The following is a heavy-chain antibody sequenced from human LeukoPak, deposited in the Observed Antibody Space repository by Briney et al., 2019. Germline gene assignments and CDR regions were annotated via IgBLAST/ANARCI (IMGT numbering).Heavy chain of an antibody. V-gene: IGHV4-30-4*01. D-gene: IGHD1-26*01. CDR2: IYYSGST. CDR3: ARVGSWEGWFDP. CDR1: GGSISSGDYY. J-gene: IGHJ5*02. Sequence: PSETLSLTCTVSGGSISSGDYYWSWIRLPPGKGLEWIGYIYYSGSTYYNPSLKSRITISVDTSKNQFSLRLSSVTAADTAVYYCARVGSWEGWFDPWGQGTLVTVSS.